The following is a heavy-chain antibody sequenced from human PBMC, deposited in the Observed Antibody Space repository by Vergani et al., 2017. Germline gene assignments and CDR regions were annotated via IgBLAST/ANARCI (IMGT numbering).Heavy chain of an antibody. V-gene: IGHV1-69*01. CDR2: IIPIFGTA. CDR3: ARVTMVRGVTTFRYYYGMDV. Sequence: QVKLVQSGAEVKKPGSSVKVSCKASGGTFSSYAISWVRQAPGQGLEWMGGIIPIFGTANYAQKFQGRVTITADESTSTAYMELSSLRSEDTAVYYCARVTMVRGVTTFRYYYGMDVWGQGTTVTVSS. J-gene: IGHJ6*02. CDR1: GGTFSSYA. D-gene: IGHD3-10*01.